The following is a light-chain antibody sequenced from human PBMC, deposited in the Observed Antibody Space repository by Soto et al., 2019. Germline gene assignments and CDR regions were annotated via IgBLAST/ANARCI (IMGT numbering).Light chain of an antibody. J-gene: IGKJ4*01. V-gene: IGKV3-11*01. Sequence: ESVLTQSPAPLSLSPGERATLSCRASQSVSSYLAWYQQKPGQAPRLLIYDASNRATGIPARFSGSGSGTDFTLTISSLETEDFAVYYCQQSSNWPLTFGGGTQVEIK. CDR2: DAS. CDR3: QQSSNWPLT. CDR1: QSVSSY.